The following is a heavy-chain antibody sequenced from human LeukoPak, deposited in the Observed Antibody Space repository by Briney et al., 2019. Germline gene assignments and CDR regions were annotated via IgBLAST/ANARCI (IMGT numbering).Heavy chain of an antibody. CDR2: TYYRSKWYN. Sequence: SQTLSLTCAISGDRVSSRSAAWSWIRQSPSRGLEWLGRTYYRSKWYNDYAVSVKSRITINPDTSKNQFSLHLNSVTPEDTAVYYCGRGIADSSGYYYVDYWGQGTLVTVSS. D-gene: IGHD3-22*01. CDR1: GDRVSSRSAA. CDR3: GRGIADSSGYYYVDY. V-gene: IGHV6-1*01. J-gene: IGHJ4*02.